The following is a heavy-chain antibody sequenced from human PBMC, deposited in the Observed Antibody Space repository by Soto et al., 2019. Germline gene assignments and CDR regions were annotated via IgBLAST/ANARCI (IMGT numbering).Heavy chain of an antibody. CDR2: INPNSGGT. Sequence: QVQLVQSGAEVKKPGASVKVSCKASGYTFTGYYMHWVRQAPGQGLEWMGWINPNSGGTNYAQKFQGWVTMTRDTSSSTAYMELSRRRSDDTAGYYCARGLPDYDFWSGHHDAFDIWGQGTMVTVSS. CDR1: GYTFTGYY. D-gene: IGHD3-3*01. J-gene: IGHJ3*02. CDR3: ARGLPDYDFWSGHHDAFDI. V-gene: IGHV1-2*04.